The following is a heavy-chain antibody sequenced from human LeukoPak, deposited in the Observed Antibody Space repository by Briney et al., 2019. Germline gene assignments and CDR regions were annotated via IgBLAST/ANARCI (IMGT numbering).Heavy chain of an antibody. Sequence: ASVKVSCKASGYTFTSYAMNWVRQAPGQGLEWMGWINTNTGNPTYAQGFTGRFVFSLDTSVSTAYLQISSLKAEGTAVYYCATDRHCSSTSCYSSNTYNWFDPWGQGTLVTVSS. CDR3: ATDRHCSSTSCYSSNTYNWFDP. CDR1: GYTFTSYA. D-gene: IGHD2-2*01. V-gene: IGHV7-4-1*02. CDR2: INTNTGNP. J-gene: IGHJ5*02.